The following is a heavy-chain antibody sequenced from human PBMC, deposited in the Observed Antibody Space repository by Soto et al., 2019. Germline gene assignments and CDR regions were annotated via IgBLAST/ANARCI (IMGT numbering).Heavy chain of an antibody. CDR3: ARDEGGYDILTGYYKAHHFDQ. V-gene: IGHV3-72*01. CDR1: GFTLSDHY. Sequence: EVQLVESGGGLVQPGGSLRLSCAGSGFTLSDHYIDWVRQAPGKGLEWVGRSRDKAQGYSTAYAASVKGRFTTSRDESKNSVYLQMNSLKTEDTAVYYCARDEGGYDILTGYYKAHHFDQWGQGALVTVSS. J-gene: IGHJ4*02. D-gene: IGHD3-9*01. CDR2: SRDKAQGYST.